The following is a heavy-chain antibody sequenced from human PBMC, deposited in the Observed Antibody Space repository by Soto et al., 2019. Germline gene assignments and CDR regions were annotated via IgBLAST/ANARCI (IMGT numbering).Heavy chain of an antibody. V-gene: IGHV1-3*01. CDR2: SNAGNGNT. Sequence: EASVTVASTAPGYTFTSYAMRWVRQATGQRLEWMGWSNAGNGNTKYSQKFQGRVTITRDTSASTAYMELSSLRSEDTAVYYCARVRYHFWSGYYLYYWGQGTLVSVSS. CDR3: ARVRYHFWSGYYLYY. J-gene: IGHJ4*02. CDR1: GYTFTSYA. D-gene: IGHD3-3*01.